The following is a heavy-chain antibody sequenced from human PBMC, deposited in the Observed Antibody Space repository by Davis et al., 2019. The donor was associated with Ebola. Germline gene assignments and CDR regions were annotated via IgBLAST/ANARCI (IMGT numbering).Heavy chain of an antibody. J-gene: IGHJ4*02. V-gene: IGHV1-18*01. D-gene: IGHD3-3*01. CDR2: ISAYNGNT. CDR1: GYTFTSYG. Sequence: AASVKVSCRASGYTFTSYGISWVRQAPGQGLEWMGWISAYNGNTNYAQNLQGRVTMTTDTSTSTAYMELRSLRSDDTAVYYCARGPRVMEWLLYSDGYFDYWGQGTLVTVSS. CDR3: ARGPRVMEWLLYSDGYFDY.